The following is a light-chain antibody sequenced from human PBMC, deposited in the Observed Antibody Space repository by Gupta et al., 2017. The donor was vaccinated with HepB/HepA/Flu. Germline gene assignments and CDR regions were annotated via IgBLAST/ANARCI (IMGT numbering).Light chain of an antibody. V-gene: IGKV1-8*01. CDR3: QQYDSYPDT. Sequence: AIRMTQSPSSFSASTGDRVTITCRASQGISSYLAWYQQKPGKAPKLLIYAASTLQSGVPSRFSGSGSGTDFTLTISFLQSEDFATYYCQQYDSYPDTFGGGTKVEIK. CDR2: AAS. J-gene: IGKJ4*01. CDR1: QGISSY.